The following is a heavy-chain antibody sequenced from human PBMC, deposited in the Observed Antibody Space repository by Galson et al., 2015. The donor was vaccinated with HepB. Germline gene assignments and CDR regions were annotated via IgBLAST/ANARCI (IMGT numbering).Heavy chain of an antibody. Sequence: QSGAEVKKPGESLKISCKGSGYSFTSYWIGWVRQMPGKGLEWMGIIYPGDSDTRYSPSFQDQVTISADKSISTAYLQWSSLKASDTAMYYCARGVPGYCSSTSCLRAFDIWGQGTMVTVSS. CDR2: IYPGDSDT. CDR1: GYSFTSYW. CDR3: ARGVPGYCSSTSCLRAFDI. D-gene: IGHD2-2*03. V-gene: IGHV5-51*03. J-gene: IGHJ3*02.